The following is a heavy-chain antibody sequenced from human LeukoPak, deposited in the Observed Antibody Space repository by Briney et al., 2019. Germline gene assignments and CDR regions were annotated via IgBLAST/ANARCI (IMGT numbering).Heavy chain of an antibody. CDR2: ISGTGGTI. V-gene: IGHV3-23*01. CDR1: GFTFSSYA. CDR3: ATARTLRVTTSFDY. J-gene: IGHJ4*02. D-gene: IGHD4-17*01. Sequence: GGSLRLSCAPSGFTFSSYAMNWVRRAPGRGLEWVSGISGTGGTIYYADSVKGRFTISRDNSKNTLYLQMNSLRAEDTAVYYCATARTLRVTTSFDYWGQGALVTVSS.